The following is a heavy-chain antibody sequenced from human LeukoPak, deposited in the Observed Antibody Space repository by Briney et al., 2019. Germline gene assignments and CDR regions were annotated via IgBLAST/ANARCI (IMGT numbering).Heavy chain of an antibody. D-gene: IGHD6-19*01. CDR2: IYSGGST. Sequence: PGGSLRLSCAASGFSVSSNYMNWVRQAPGKGLEWVSVIYSGGSTYYSDSVKGRFTISRDNSKNPLSLQMNSLRAEDTAVYYCARGMKYSTGWYYMDVWGKGTTVTVSS. J-gene: IGHJ6*03. CDR3: ARGMKYSTGWYYMDV. CDR1: GFSVSSNY. V-gene: IGHV3-53*01.